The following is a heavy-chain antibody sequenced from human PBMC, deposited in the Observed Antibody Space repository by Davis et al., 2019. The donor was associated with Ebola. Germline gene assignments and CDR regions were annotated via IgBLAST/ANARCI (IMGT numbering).Heavy chain of an antibody. CDR2: ISPYNGNT. CDR3: ARGKWFDP. CDR1: GGTFSSYA. V-gene: IGHV1-18*01. J-gene: IGHJ5*02. Sequence: AASVKVSCKASGGTFSSYAISWVRQAPGQGLEWMGWISPYNGNTIYAQKVQGRVTMTTDTSTTTAYMELRSLRSDDTAVYYCARGKWFDPWGQGTLVSVTS.